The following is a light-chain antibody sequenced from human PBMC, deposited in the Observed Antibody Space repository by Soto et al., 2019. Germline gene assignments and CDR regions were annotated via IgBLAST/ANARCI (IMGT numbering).Light chain of an antibody. CDR2: KAS. Sequence: DIQMTQSPSTLSASVGDRVTITCRASQSISSSLAWYQQKPGKAPKLLIYKASSLESGVPSRFSGSGSGTEFTLTISSLQPDDFATYYCQQYNNYPETFDQGTKVEIK. CDR3: QQYNNYPET. J-gene: IGKJ1*01. V-gene: IGKV1-5*03. CDR1: QSISSS.